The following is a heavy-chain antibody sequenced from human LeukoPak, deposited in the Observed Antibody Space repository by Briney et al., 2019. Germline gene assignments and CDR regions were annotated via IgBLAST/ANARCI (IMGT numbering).Heavy chain of an antibody. CDR3: ARASYSYDINGWVPFDY. J-gene: IGHJ4*02. D-gene: IGHD3-22*01. Sequence: GGSLRLSCAASGFTFSDYYMSWIRQAPGKGLEWVSYISSSGSTIYYADSVKGRFTISRDNAKNSLYLQMNSLRAEDTAVYYCARASYSYDINGWVPFDYWGQGTLVTVSS. CDR1: GFTFSDYY. V-gene: IGHV3-11*01. CDR2: ISSSGSTI.